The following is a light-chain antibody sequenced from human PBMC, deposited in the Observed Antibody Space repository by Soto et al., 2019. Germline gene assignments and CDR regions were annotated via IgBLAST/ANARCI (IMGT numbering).Light chain of an antibody. CDR3: QQCDSTPLT. CDR1: QTISNY. CDR2: AAS. J-gene: IGKJ4*01. Sequence: PLSLSPGYLSAFFGGRVTITCRASQTISNYLNWYQQQPGKAPKLLIYAASSLHSGVPSRFSGSGSGTDFTLTISSLQPEDFATYYCQQCDSTPLTFGGGTKVDIK. V-gene: IGKV1-39*01.